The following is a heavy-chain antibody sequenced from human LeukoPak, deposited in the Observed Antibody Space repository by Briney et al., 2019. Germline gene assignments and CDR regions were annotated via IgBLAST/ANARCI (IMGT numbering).Heavy chain of an antibody. V-gene: IGHV3-48*03. CDR2: ISSSGSTI. J-gene: IGHJ4*02. D-gene: IGHD3-10*01. CDR1: GFTFSSYE. CDR3: ARGLSGTNKLWMDY. Sequence: GGSLRLSCAASGFTFSSYEMNWVRQAPGKGLEWVSYISSSGSTIYYADSVKGRFTISRDNAKNSLYLQMNSLRAEDTAVYYCARGLSGTNKLWMDYWGQGTLVTVSS.